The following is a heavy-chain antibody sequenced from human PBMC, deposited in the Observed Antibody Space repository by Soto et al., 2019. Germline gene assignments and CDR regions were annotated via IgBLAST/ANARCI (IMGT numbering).Heavy chain of an antibody. CDR3: ARGGNRYSNTASGVGGFDF. CDR1: GVSISSSY. J-gene: IGHJ4*02. Sequence: PSEPPSLTCTVSGVSISSSYWSWIRQSPGTGLEWIGYIYYTGTTNYNPSLKRRVTISLDTAKNQFSLNVNSLTTADTAVYFCARGGNRYSNTASGVGGFDFWGQGTLVTVSS. V-gene: IGHV4-59*01. CDR2: IYYTGTT. D-gene: IGHD5-12*01.